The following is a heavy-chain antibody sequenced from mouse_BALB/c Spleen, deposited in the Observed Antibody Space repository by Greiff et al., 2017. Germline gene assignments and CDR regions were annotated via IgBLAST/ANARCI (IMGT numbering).Heavy chain of an antibody. J-gene: IGHJ3*01. V-gene: IGHV1S16*01. CDR3: TILLRPRAWFAY. D-gene: IGHD1-2*01. CDR2: INPSNGGT. Sequence: QVQLQQSGAELVKPGASVKLSCKASGYTFTSYYMYWVKQRPGQGLEWIGEINPSNGGTNFNEKFKSKATLTVDKSSSTAYMQLSSLTSEDSAVYYCTILLRPRAWFAYWGQGTLVTVSA. CDR1: GYTFTSYY.